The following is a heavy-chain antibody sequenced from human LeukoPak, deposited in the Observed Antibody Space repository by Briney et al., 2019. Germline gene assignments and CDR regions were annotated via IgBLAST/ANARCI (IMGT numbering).Heavy chain of an antibody. CDR1: GFTFSSYA. Sequence: PGGSLRLSCAASGFTFSSYAMSWVRQAPGKGLEWVSAISGSGGSTYYADSVKGRFTISRDNAKNTLYLQMNSLRVEDTAVYYCARDHGVEGDFWSGYQWAVGYYYYGMDVWGQGTTVTVSS. V-gene: IGHV3-23*01. D-gene: IGHD3-3*01. CDR3: ARDHGVEGDFWSGYQWAVGYYYYGMDV. CDR2: ISGSGGST. J-gene: IGHJ6*02.